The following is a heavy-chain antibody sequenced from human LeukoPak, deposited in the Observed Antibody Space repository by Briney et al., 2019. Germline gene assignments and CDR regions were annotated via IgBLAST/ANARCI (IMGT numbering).Heavy chain of an antibody. CDR3: ARGGNYDSPLDS. D-gene: IGHD5-12*01. J-gene: IGHJ5*01. Sequence: ASVKVSCKASGYTFLSYGMSWVRQAPGQGLEWMGWISAYSGDRRYARKFQGRVTLTTDSSTNTAYMELGSLTSDDTAVYYCARGGNYDSPLDSWGQGSPVIDSS. V-gene: IGHV1-18*01. CDR2: ISAYSGDR. CDR1: GYTFLSYG.